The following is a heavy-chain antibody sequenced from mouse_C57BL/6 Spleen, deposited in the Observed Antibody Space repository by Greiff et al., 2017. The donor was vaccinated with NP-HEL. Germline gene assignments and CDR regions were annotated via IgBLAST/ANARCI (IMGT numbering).Heavy chain of an antibody. CDR2: INPNYGTT. Sequence: LVESGASVKISCKASGYSFTDYNMNWVKQSNGKSLEWIGVINPNYGTTSYNQKFKGKATLTVDQSSSTAYMQLNSLTSEDSAVYYCARLIYYDYLAYWGQGTLVTVSA. D-gene: IGHD2-4*01. CDR1: GYSFTDYN. J-gene: IGHJ3*01. V-gene: IGHV1-39*01. CDR3: ARLIYYDYLAY.